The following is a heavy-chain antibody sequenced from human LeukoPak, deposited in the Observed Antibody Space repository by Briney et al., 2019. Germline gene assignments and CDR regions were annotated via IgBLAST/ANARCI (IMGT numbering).Heavy chain of an antibody. CDR1: GFAFHGSA. V-gene: IGHV3-9*01. CDR2: INTNSDTT. D-gene: IGHD2-8*01. Sequence: GGSLRLSCAASGFAFHGSAMHWVRQAPGRGLEWVSSINTNSDTTDYADSVKGRFTISRDHGKNSLYLQMNSVRGDDTAFYYCAKEGSVCTDGICRYFDYWGQGTLVTVSS. CDR3: AKEGSVCTDGICRYFDY. J-gene: IGHJ4*02.